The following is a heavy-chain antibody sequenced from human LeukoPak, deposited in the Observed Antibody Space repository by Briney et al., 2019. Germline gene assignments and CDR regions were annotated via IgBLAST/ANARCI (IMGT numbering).Heavy chain of an antibody. J-gene: IGHJ4*02. CDR2: IYYSGST. CDR3: ASGLVVITTHFDY. Sequence: SETLSLTCTVSGGSISSYYWSWIRQPPGKGLEWIGYIYYSGSTYYNPSLKSRVTISVDTSKNQFSLKLSSVTAADTAVYYCASGLVVITTHFDYWGQGTLVTVSS. D-gene: IGHD3-22*01. V-gene: IGHV4-59*12. CDR1: GGSISSYY.